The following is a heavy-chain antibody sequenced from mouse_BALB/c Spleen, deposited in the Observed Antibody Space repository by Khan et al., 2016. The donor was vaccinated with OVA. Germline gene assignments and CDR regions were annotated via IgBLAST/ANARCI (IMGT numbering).Heavy chain of an antibody. CDR1: GYSFSRYW. Sequence: QVKLEESGAELVRPGSSVKISCKASGYSFSRYWMHWVQQRPGQGLEWIGEIYPGNGDTNYNGKFTGKATLTADKSSNTAYMQLSSLTAEDSAVYFCARWGGDGFAYWGQGTLVTVSA. CDR3: ARWGGDGFAY. D-gene: IGHD2-13*01. J-gene: IGHJ3*01. CDR2: IYPGNGDT. V-gene: IGHV1-80*01.